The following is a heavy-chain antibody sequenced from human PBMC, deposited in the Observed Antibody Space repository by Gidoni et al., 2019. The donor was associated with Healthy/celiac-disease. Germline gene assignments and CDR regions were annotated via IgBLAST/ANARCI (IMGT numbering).Heavy chain of an antibody. CDR3: ARGRDDSSGYYAIGGMDV. J-gene: IGHJ6*02. CDR2: INHSGST. V-gene: IGHV4-34*01. D-gene: IGHD3-22*01. Sequence: QVQLQQWGAGLLKPSETLSLTCAVYGGSFSGYYWSWIRQPPGKGLGWIGEINHSGSTNYNPSLKSRVTISVDTSKNQFSLKLSSVTAADTAVYYCARGRDDSSGYYAIGGMDVWGQGTTVTVSS. CDR1: GGSFSGYY.